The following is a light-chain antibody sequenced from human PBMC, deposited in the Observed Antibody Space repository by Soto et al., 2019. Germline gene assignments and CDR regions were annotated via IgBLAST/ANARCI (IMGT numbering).Light chain of an antibody. J-gene: IGLJ1*01. CDR2: EVS. Sequence: QSVLTQPSSVSVSPGQSITISCTGSSSDVGGYNYVSWYQHHPGKAPKLMIYEVSNRPSGVSNRFSGSKSGNTASLTISGLQAEDEADYYCNSYTSSSTYVFGTGTKVTVL. CDR3: NSYTSSSTYV. CDR1: SSDVGGYNY. V-gene: IGLV2-14*01.